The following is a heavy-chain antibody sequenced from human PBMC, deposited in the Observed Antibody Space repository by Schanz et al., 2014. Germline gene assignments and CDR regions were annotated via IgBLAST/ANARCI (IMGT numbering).Heavy chain of an antibody. CDR3: ARDGDRFYHNYYMDV. J-gene: IGHJ6*03. CDR1: GFTVSSNH. CDR2: IYSGIGA. D-gene: IGHD4-17*01. V-gene: IGHV3-66*01. Sequence: QLVGSGGGLIQPGGSLRLSCTASGFTVSSNHMSWVRQAPGKGLEWVSVIYSGIGAYYADSVKDRFTVSRDNSKNTVYLQMNRLRAEDTAVYYCARDGDRFYHNYYMDVWGKGTTVTVSS.